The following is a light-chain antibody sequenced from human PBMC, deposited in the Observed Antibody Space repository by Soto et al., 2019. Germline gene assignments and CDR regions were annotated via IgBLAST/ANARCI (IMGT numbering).Light chain of an antibody. CDR1: SSDDGGYNY. CDR2: DVT. CDR3: SSYTTSNTRQIV. V-gene: IGLV2-14*03. J-gene: IGLJ1*01. Sequence: SVLTQPASVSESPGQSITISCTGNSSDDGGYNYVSWYQHHPGKAPKLIIYDVTNRPSGVSNPFSGSKSGNTASLTISGLQPEDEADYYCSSYTTSNTRQIVFGTGTKVTVL.